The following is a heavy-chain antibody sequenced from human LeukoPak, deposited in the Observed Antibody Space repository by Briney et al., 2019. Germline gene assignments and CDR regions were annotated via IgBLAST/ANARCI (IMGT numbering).Heavy chain of an antibody. D-gene: IGHD6-19*01. V-gene: IGHV5-51*01. CDR1: GYIFTNYW. Sequence: GESLKISCKGSGYIFTNYWIGWVRQMPGKGLEWMGIIYPGDSGTRYSPSFQGQVTISADKSISTAYLQWSSLKASDTAMYYCARLPPKTGYSSGWYFDCWGQGTLVTVSS. CDR3: ARLPPKTGYSSGWYFDC. CDR2: IYPGDSGT. J-gene: IGHJ4*02.